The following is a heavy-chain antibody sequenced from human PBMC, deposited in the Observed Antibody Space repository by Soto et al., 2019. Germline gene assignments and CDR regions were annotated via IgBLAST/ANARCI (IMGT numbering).Heavy chain of an antibody. J-gene: IGHJ5*02. V-gene: IGHV5-10-1*01. CDR2: IDPSDSYT. D-gene: IGHD3-22*01. Sequence: GESLKISCEGSGYSFTSYWISWVRQMPGKGLEWMGRIDPSDSYTNYSPSFQGHVTISADKSISTAYLQWSSLKASDTAMYYCARLVRYDSSGYPAGPRGQGTLVTVSS. CDR3: ARLVRYDSSGYPAGP. CDR1: GYSFTSYW.